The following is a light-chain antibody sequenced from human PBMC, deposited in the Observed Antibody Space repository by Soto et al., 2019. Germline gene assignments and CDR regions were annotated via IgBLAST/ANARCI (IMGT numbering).Light chain of an antibody. CDR3: LLYFGGPWV. V-gene: IGLV7-43*01. Sequence: QTVVTQEPSVTVSPGGTVTLTCASSAGVVTRDHYPNWFQQKPGQPPRALISTTTNRHSWTPARFSGSLLGDKAALTLSGVQPEDEADYYCLLYFGGPWVFGGRTKLTVL. J-gene: IGLJ3*02. CDR2: TTT. CDR1: AGVVTRDHY.